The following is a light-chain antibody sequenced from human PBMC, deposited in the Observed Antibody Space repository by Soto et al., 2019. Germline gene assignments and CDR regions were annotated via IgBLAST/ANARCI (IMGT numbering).Light chain of an antibody. V-gene: IGLV2-11*01. Sequence: QSALTQPRSVSGSPGQSVTISCTGTSSDVGGYNYVSWYQQHPGKAPKLLIYANTNRPSGVPDRFSGSKSGTSASLAITGLQAEDEADYYCQSYDSSLSGYVFGTGTKLTVL. CDR3: QSYDSSLSGYV. CDR2: ANT. J-gene: IGLJ1*01. CDR1: SSDVGGYNY.